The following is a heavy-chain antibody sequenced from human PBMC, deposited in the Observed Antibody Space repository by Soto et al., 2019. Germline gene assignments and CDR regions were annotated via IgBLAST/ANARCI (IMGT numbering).Heavy chain of an antibody. CDR3: AKEYTSTSKGSFDY. Sequence: GGSLRVSCAASGFTFSKHAMNWVRQAPGKGLEWVSGITGSGGTTFYADSVKGRFTISRDNSRNTVYLQMNSVRADDTGVYYCAKEYTSTSKGSFDYWGQGALVTVSS. CDR2: ITGSGGTT. V-gene: IGHV3-23*01. D-gene: IGHD1-26*01. J-gene: IGHJ4*02. CDR1: GFTFSKHA.